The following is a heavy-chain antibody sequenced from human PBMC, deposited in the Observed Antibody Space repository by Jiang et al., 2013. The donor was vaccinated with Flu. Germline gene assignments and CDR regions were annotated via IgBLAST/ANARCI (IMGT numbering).Heavy chain of an antibody. CDR3: ARPGGYATDF. Sequence: PGLVKPSETLSLTCTVSGGSISSSSYYWGWIRQPPGKGLEWIGSISYSGSTYYNASLKSRVTISVDTSKNQFSLKLSSVTAADTAVYYCARPGGYATDFWGQGTLVTVSS. D-gene: IGHD1-1*01. J-gene: IGHJ4*02. CDR1: GGSISSSSYY. CDR2: ISYSGST. V-gene: IGHV4-39*01.